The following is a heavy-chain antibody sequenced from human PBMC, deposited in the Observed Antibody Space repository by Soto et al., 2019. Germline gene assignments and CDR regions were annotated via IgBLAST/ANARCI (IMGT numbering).Heavy chain of an antibody. CDR3: ARRTETPNRFDP. D-gene: IGHD1-7*01. CDR1: GASLSSGSYY. V-gene: IGHV4-61*01. J-gene: IGHJ5*02. CDR2: IYYTGST. Sequence: SETLSLTCTVSGASLSSGSYYWSWIRQPPGKGLEWIGYIYYTGSTNYNPSLKSRVTMSVDTSKNQFSLKLSSVTAADTAVYYCARRTETPNRFDPWGQGALVTVSS.